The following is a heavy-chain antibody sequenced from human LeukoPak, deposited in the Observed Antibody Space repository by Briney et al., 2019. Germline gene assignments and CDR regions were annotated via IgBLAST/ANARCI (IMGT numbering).Heavy chain of an antibody. Sequence: GGSLRLSCAASGFTFSSYWMHWVRQVPWKGLVWVSRINSDGSSTSYADSVKGRFTISRDNAKNTLYVQMNSLRAEDTAVYYCSTGSGHGFDIWGRGTMVTVSS. V-gene: IGHV3-74*01. D-gene: IGHD3-10*01. CDR3: STGSGHGFDI. CDR1: GFTFSSYW. CDR2: INSDGSST. J-gene: IGHJ3*02.